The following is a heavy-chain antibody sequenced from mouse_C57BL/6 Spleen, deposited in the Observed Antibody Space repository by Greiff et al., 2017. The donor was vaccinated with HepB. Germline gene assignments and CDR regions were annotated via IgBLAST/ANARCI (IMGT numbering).Heavy chain of an antibody. J-gene: IGHJ2*01. Sequence: EVQGVESGGGLVQPGGSMKLSCVASGFTFSNYWMNWVRQSPEKGLEWVAQIRLKSDNYATHYAESVKGRFTISRDDSKSSVYLQMNNLRAEDTGIYYCTANWDRVYFDYWGQGTTLTVSS. D-gene: IGHD4-1*02. CDR3: TANWDRVYFDY. CDR1: GFTFSNYW. V-gene: IGHV6-3*01. CDR2: IRLKSDNYAT.